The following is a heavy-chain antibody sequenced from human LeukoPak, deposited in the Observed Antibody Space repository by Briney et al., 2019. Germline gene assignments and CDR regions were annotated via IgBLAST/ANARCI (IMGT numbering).Heavy chain of an antibody. V-gene: IGHV3-30*02. J-gene: IGHJ4*02. Sequence: GSLRLSCAASGFTFSSHGMHWVRQAPGKGLEWVTFIRSDGSSNYYGDSVKGRFTLSRGNFKNTLSLQMNSLRAEDTAVYYCVRDRDWGFDYWGQGTLVTVSS. CDR3: VRDRDWGFDY. CDR2: IRSDGSSN. CDR1: GFTFSSHG. D-gene: IGHD3/OR15-3a*01.